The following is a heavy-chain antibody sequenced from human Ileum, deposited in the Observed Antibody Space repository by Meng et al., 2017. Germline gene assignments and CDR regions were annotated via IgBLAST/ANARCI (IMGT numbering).Heavy chain of an antibody. D-gene: IGHD3-10*01. J-gene: IGHJ4*02. CDR2: VKAKSDGETT. CDR3: SASGTYSKWGLAH. CDR1: GFTFSDAW. Sequence: EVQLVESGGGLVKAGGSLILSCAASGFTFSDAWMNWLRQAPGKGLEWVGRVKAKSDGETTDYGAPVKDRFSISRDDSKNTLYLQINTLKTEDTAVYYCSASGTYSKWGLAHWGQGTLVTVSS. V-gene: IGHV3-15*01.